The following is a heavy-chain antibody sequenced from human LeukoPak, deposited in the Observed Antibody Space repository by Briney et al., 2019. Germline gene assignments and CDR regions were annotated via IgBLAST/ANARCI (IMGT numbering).Heavy chain of an antibody. CDR1: GFTVSSNY. CDR2: IYSGGRT. V-gene: IGHV3-66*01. Sequence: GGSLRLSCAASGFTVSSNYMVWVRQAPGKGLEWVSVIYSGGRTYYADSVKGRFTISRDNSKNTLYLQMNSLRAEDTAVYYCARGEDWTLIEGLATVTHYYWGPGTQVTVSS. D-gene: IGHD4-17*01. J-gene: IGHJ4*02. CDR3: ARGEDWTLIEGLATVTHYY.